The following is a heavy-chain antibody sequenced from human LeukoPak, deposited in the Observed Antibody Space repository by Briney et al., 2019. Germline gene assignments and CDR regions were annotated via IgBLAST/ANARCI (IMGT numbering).Heavy chain of an antibody. V-gene: IGHV4-59*08. CDR1: GGSISSYY. D-gene: IGHD3-16*01. Sequence: SEPLSLTCTVSGGSISSYYWSWIRQPPGKGLEWIGYIYYSGSTNYNPSLKSRVTISVDTSKNQFSLKLSSVTAADTAVYYCARQGGDWFDPWGQGTLVTVSS. CDR3: ARQGGDWFDP. J-gene: IGHJ5*02. CDR2: IYYSGST.